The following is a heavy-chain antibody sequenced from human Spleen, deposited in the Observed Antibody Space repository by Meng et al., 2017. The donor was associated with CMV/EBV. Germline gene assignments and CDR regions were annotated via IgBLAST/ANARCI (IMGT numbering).Heavy chain of an antibody. J-gene: IGHJ6*02. CDR2: ISWNSGSI. Sequence: GGSLRLSCAASGFTFDDYAMHWVRQAPGKGLEWVSGISWNSGSIGYADSVKGQFTISRDNAKNSLYLQMNSLRAEDTAVYYCARADEPQYYYYGMDVWGQGTTVTVSS. V-gene: IGHV3-9*01. D-gene: IGHD1-14*01. CDR1: GFTFDDYA. CDR3: ARADEPQYYYYGMDV.